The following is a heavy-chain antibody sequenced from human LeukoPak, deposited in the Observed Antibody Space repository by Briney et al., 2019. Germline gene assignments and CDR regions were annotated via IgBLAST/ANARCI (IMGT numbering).Heavy chain of an antibody. CDR1: GFTFSSYA. CDR3: AKAPYSGSYAFDY. D-gene: IGHD1-26*01. V-gene: IGHV3-30*04. J-gene: IGHJ4*02. CDR2: ISYDGSNK. Sequence: PGGSLRLSCAASGFTFSSYAMHWVRQAPGKGLEWVAVISYDGSNKYYADSVKGRFTISRDNSKNTLYLQMNSLRAEDTAVYYCAKAPYSGSYAFDYWGQGTLVTVSS.